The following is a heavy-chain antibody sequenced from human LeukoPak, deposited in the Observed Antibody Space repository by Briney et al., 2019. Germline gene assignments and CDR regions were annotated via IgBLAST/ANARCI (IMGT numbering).Heavy chain of an antibody. D-gene: IGHD1-1*01. CDR3: AGRTGQGFHP. V-gene: IGHV5-51*01. CDR1: GYSFINYW. Sequence: GESLKISCKASGYSFINYWIGWVRQMPGKGLEWMGIIYPGDSHTTYSPSFQGQVTISADKSIDTAYLQWSSLKASDTAMYYCAGRTGQGFHPWGQGTLVTVSS. CDR2: IYPGDSHT. J-gene: IGHJ5*02.